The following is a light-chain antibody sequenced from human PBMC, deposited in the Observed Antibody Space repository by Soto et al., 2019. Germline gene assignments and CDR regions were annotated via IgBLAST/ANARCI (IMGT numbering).Light chain of an antibody. CDR3: SAYTNIGTLV. Sequence: QSVLTQPASVSGSPGQSITISCTGTRDYVGGYNYVSWYQQYPGKAPKLMIYEVSYRPSGVSNRFSGSRSGHTAYMSISGIKAEDEADYYCSAYTNIGTLVFGGGTKVTVL. J-gene: IGLJ3*02. CDR1: RDYVGGYNY. CDR2: EVS. V-gene: IGLV2-14*01.